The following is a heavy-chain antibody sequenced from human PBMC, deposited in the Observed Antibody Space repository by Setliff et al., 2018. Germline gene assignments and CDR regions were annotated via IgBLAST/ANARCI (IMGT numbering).Heavy chain of an antibody. Sequence: GGSLRLSCEVSGFTFDNHAMHWVRQAPGKGLEWVSGINWSGGIIGYADSVKGRFTFSRDNAKNSLFLEMNSLTVDDTATYYCAIDAWIPSPHWGQGILVTVSS. CDR1: GFTFDNHA. J-gene: IGHJ4*02. D-gene: IGHD5-18*01. V-gene: IGHV3-9*01. CDR3: AIDAWIPSPH. CDR2: INWSGGII.